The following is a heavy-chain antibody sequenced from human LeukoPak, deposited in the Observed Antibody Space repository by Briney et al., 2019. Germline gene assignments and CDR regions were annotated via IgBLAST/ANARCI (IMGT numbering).Heavy chain of an antibody. CDR3: ASQQVGATDAFDI. V-gene: IGHV6-1*01. J-gene: IGHJ3*02. CDR2: TYYRSKWYN. D-gene: IGHD1-26*01. Sequence: SQTLSLTCAISGDSVSSNSAAWNWIRQFPSRGLEWLGRTYYRSKWYNDYAVSVKSRITINPDTSKNQFSLQLNSVTPEDTAVYYCASQQVGATDAFDIWGQGTMVTVSS. CDR1: GDSVSSNSAA.